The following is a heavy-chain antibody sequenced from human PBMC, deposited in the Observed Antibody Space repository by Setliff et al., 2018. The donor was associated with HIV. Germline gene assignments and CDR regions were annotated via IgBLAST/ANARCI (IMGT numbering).Heavy chain of an antibody. Sequence: SETLSLTCAVSAVSISSGPYYWGWIRQHPGKGLEWIGSVHYSGSTYHNPSLNSRATTSIDTPKNQFSLKLNSVTAADTAVYYCAGLSGGMGPNYWGPGTLVTVSS. CDR3: AGLSGGMGPNY. V-gene: IGHV4-39*01. D-gene: IGHD1-20*01. CDR2: VHYSGST. CDR1: AVSISSGPYY. J-gene: IGHJ4*02.